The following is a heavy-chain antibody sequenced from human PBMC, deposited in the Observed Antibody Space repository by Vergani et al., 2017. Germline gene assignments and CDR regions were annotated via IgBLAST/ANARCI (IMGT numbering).Heavy chain of an antibody. V-gene: IGHV3-74*01. CDR3: AKDWGITMVRGGGMDV. CDR1: GFSFSGYW. Sequence: EVQLVESGGGLIHPGGSLRLSCEGSGFSFSGYWMHWVRQSPEKGLVCVSRIKSDGSITNYADSVKGRFTISRDNSKNTLYLQMNSLRAEDTAVYYCAKDWGITMVRGGGMDVWGQGTTVTVSS. J-gene: IGHJ6*02. D-gene: IGHD3-10*01. CDR2: IKSDGSIT.